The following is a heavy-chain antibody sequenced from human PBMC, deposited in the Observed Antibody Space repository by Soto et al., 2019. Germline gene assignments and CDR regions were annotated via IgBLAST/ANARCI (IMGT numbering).Heavy chain of an antibody. CDR2: IIPILGIA. Sequence: QVQLVQSGAEVKKPGSSVKVSCKASGGTFSSYTISWVRQAPGQGLEWMGRIIPILGIANYAQKFQGRVTITADKSPRTAYMELSSVRSGATAVYYCARARVYSSSSFDYWGQGTLVTVSS. V-gene: IGHV1-69*02. J-gene: IGHJ4*02. CDR3: ARARVYSSSSFDY. CDR1: GGTFSSYT. D-gene: IGHD6-13*01.